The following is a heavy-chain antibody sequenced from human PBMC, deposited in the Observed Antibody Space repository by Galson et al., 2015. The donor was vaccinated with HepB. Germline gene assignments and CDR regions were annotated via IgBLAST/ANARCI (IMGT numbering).Heavy chain of an antibody. Sequence: ALRLPCAASGFTFSSYGMHWVRQAPGKGLEWVAVIWDDGSNKYYADSVKGRFTISRVNSKNTLYLQMNSLRAEDTAVYYCARDRGASYYYDSAYEHDAFDIWGQGTMVTVSS. CDR1: GFTFSSYG. J-gene: IGHJ3*02. V-gene: IGHV3-33*01. D-gene: IGHD3-22*01. CDR2: IWDDGSNK. CDR3: ARDRGASYYYDSAYEHDAFDI.